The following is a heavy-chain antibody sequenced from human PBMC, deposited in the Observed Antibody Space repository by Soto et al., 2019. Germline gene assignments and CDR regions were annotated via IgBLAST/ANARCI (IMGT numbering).Heavy chain of an antibody. CDR3: ARVASSTEYYYYGMDV. CDR2: INAGNGNT. V-gene: IGHV1-3*01. CDR1: GYTFTSYA. J-gene: IGHJ6*02. Sequence: ASVKVSCKASGYTFTSYAMHWVRQAPGQRLEWMGWINAGNGNTKYSQKFQGRVTITRDTSASTAYMELSSLRSEDTAVYYCARVASSTEYYYYGMDVWGQGTTVTVSS. D-gene: IGHD2-2*01.